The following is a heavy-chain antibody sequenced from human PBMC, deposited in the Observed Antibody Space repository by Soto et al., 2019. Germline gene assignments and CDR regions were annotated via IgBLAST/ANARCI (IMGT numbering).Heavy chain of an antibody. Sequence: QVQLVQSGAEVKKPGSSVKVSCKASGGTFSSYAISWVRQAPGQGLEWMGGIIPIFGTANYAQKFQGRVTXPXXXSXXTAYMGLSRLRSEDTAVYYCARHVPAAGYYYGMDVWGQGTTVTVSS. CDR2: IIPIFGTA. D-gene: IGHD2-2*01. V-gene: IGHV1-69*05. CDR3: ARHVPAAGYYYGMDV. CDR1: GGTFSSYA. J-gene: IGHJ6*02.